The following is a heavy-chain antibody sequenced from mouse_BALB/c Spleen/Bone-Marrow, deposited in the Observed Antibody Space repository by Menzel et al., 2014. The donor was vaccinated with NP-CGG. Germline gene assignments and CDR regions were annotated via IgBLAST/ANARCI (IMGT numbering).Heavy chain of an antibody. V-gene: IGHV2-9*02. CDR2: IWAGGST. D-gene: IGHD1-3*01. CDR1: GISLTNYG. Sequence: VKLVESGPGLEAPSQSLSITCTVSGISLTNYGVHWVRQPPGKSLEWLGVIWAGGSTNYNSALMSRLSISIDNSKSQVFLKMNSLQTEDTAMYYCARYKWHGAYWGQGTLVTVTA. J-gene: IGHJ3*01. CDR3: ARYKWHGAY.